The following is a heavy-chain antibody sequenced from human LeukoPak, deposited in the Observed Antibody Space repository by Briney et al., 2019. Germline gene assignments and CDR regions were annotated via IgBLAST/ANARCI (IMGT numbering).Heavy chain of an antibody. CDR1: GGSFSGYY. CDR2: IYYSGST. V-gene: IGHV4-34*01. Sequence: SETLSLTCAVYGGSFSGYYWSWIRQPPGKGLEWIGSIYYSGSTYYNPSLKSRVTISVDTSKNQFSLKLSSVTAADTAVYYCARRDYYDSSGPQYNWFDPWGQGTLVTVSS. J-gene: IGHJ5*02. CDR3: ARRDYYDSSGPQYNWFDP. D-gene: IGHD3-22*01.